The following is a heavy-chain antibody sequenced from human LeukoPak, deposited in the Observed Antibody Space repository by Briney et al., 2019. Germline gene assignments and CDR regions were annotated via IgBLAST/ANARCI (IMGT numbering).Heavy chain of an antibody. V-gene: IGHV3-23*01. CDR3: AKYFASGSYYKLPH. Sequence: TGGSLRLSCAASGFTFSSYAMTWVRQAPGKGLEWVSTISGSGAYTYYADSVKGRFTISRDNSKNTPYLQMNSLRAEDTAVYYCAKYFASGSYYKLPHWGQGTLVTVSS. CDR1: GFTFSSYA. J-gene: IGHJ1*01. CDR2: ISGSGAYT. D-gene: IGHD3-10*01.